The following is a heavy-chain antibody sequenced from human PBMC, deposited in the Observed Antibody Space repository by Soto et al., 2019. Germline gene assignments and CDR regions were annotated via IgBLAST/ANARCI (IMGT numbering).Heavy chain of an antibody. CDR2: IRSKAYGGTT. Sequence: GGSLRLSCTASGFTFGDYAMSWFRQAPGKGLEWVGFIRSKAYGGTTEYAASVKGRFTISRDDSKSIAYLQMNSLKTEDTAVYYCTRVELKDIVVVVDAFADVWGKGTTVTVSS. J-gene: IGHJ6*04. D-gene: IGHD2-15*01. CDR3: TRVELKDIVVVVDAFADV. V-gene: IGHV3-49*03. CDR1: GFTFGDYA.